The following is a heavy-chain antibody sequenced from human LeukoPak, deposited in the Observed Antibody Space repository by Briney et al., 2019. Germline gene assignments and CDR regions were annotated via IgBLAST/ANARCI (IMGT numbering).Heavy chain of an antibody. CDR2: IYTSGST. V-gene: IGHV4-4*07. D-gene: IGHD6-13*01. J-gene: IGHJ5*02. CDR1: GGSISSYY. Sequence: SETLSLTCTVSGGSISSYYWSWIWQPAGKGLEWIGRIYTSGSTNYNPSLKSRVTMSVDTSKNQFSLKLSPVTAADTAVYYCARARGAAGRSWFDPWGQGTLVTVSS. CDR3: ARARGAAGRSWFDP.